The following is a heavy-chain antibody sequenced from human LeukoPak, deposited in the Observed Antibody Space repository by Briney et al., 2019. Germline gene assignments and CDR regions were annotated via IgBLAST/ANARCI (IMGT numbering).Heavy chain of an antibody. CDR3: ARFITIFGDPYDH. J-gene: IGHJ5*02. CDR2: INPNSGGT. D-gene: IGHD3-3*01. Sequence: RASVKVSCKASGYTFTGYYMHWVRQAPGQGLEWMGWINPNSGGTNYAQKFQGRVTMTRDTSISTAYMELSRLRSDDTAVYYCARFITIFGDPYDHWGQGTLVTVSS. CDR1: GYTFTGYY. V-gene: IGHV1-2*02.